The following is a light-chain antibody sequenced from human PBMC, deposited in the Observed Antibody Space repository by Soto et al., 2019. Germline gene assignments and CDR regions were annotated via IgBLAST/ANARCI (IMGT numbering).Light chain of an antibody. CDR1: QGINNH. V-gene: IGKV1-16*01. CDR3: QQYNSPIT. J-gene: IGKJ5*01. Sequence: DVQMTQYPSAISASVGDRVTITFRASQGINNHLAWYQQKPGKAPKLLIYDASSLESGVPSRFSGVGSGTDFTLTISSLQPDDFATYYCQQYNSPITFGQGTLLAI. CDR2: DAS.